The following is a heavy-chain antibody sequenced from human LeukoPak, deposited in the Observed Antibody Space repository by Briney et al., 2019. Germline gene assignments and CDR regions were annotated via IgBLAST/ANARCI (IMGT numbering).Heavy chain of an antibody. Sequence: ASVKVSCKASGGTFSSYAISWVRQAPGQGLEWMGRIIPILGIANYAQKFQGRATITADKSTSTAYMELSSLRSEDTAVYYCARVPRGYSYGPGGYFDYWGQGTLVTVSS. V-gene: IGHV1-69*04. CDR1: GGTFSSYA. CDR3: ARVPRGYSYGPGGYFDY. J-gene: IGHJ4*02. CDR2: IIPILGIA. D-gene: IGHD5-18*01.